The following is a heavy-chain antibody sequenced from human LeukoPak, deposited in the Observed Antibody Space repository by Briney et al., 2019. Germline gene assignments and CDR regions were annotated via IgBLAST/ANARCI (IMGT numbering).Heavy chain of an antibody. CDR2: IHYSGST. Sequence: SETLSLTCTVSGGTVTTSSYYWSWIRQPPGKGLEWIGYIHYSGSTNYNPSLTSRLTISVDTSNNQYSLKLTSVTPADTAVCYCAGGGQWLAFDYWGQGTLVTVSS. D-gene: IGHD6-19*01. CDR3: AGGGQWLAFDY. V-gene: IGHV4-61*01. CDR1: GGTVTTSSYY. J-gene: IGHJ4*02.